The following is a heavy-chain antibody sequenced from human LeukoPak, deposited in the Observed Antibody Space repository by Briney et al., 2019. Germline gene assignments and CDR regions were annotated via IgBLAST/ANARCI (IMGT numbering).Heavy chain of an antibody. CDR2: IISNGGST. Sequence: GGSLRLSCSASGFTFSRYALHWVRQAPGKGLEYGSGIISNGGSTNYADSVKGRFTISRDNSKNTLHLQMSSLRAEDTAVYYCVKLEWRYYYDTWGQGTLVTVSS. V-gene: IGHV3-64D*06. CDR1: GFTFSRYA. J-gene: IGHJ5*02. CDR3: VKLEWRYYYDT. D-gene: IGHD3-22*01.